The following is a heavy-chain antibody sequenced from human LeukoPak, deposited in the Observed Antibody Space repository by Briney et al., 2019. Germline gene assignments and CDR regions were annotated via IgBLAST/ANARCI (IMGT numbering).Heavy chain of an antibody. D-gene: IGHD3-10*01. CDR3: ARGRSGVKGAFDI. J-gene: IGHJ3*02. CDR2: IYYSGST. V-gene: IGHV4-30-4*01. CDR1: GGSISSGDYY. Sequence: SETLSLTCTVSGGSISSGDYYWSWIRQPPGKGLEWIGYIYYSGSTYYNPSLKSRVTTSVDTSKNQFSLKLSSVTAADTAVYYCARGRSGVKGAFDIWGQGTMVTVSS.